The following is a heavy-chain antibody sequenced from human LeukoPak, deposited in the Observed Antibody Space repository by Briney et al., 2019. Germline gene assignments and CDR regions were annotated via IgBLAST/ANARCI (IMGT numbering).Heavy chain of an antibody. CDR2: INWNGDDT. CDR3: ARDGEIVGARFDY. Sequence: PGGSLRLSCTASGFCFEDYGMSWVRQAPGKGLEWVSSINWNGDDTSYGGSVKGRFIISRDNAQKSLCLQMNSLRPEDTAFYFGARDGEIVGARFDYWGQGTLVIVSS. J-gene: IGHJ4*02. D-gene: IGHD1-26*01. CDR1: GFCFEDYG. V-gene: IGHV3-20*04.